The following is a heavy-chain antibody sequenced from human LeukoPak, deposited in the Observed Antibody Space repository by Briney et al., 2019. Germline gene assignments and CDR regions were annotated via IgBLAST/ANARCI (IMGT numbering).Heavy chain of an antibody. CDR1: RGSFSSYA. D-gene: IGHD2-2*01. Sequence: ASVTLSCNASRGSFSSYAITWVRHAPAQGLEWLGVIIPNFGTAIYSQKLQGRLTITADEATSTAYLELSRLRSEDTAIYYCARDRLGRYCTSTSCFIASPFDPWGEGTLVTVSS. J-gene: IGHJ5*02. CDR3: ARDRLGRYCTSTSCFIASPFDP. CDR2: IIPNFGTA. V-gene: IGHV1-69*13.